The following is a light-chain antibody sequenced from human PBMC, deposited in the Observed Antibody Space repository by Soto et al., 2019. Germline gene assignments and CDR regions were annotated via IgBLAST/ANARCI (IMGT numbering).Light chain of an antibody. CDR3: QQYGSSPIT. CDR1: QSVRGS. Sequence: EIVLTQSPGTLSLSPGQRSTLSCRASQSVRGSLAWYQQKTGQAPRLLISGASTRATGIPDRFSGSGSETDFTLTISRLEPEDFALYYCQQYGSSPITFGQGTQREIK. V-gene: IGKV3-20*01. J-gene: IGKJ5*01. CDR2: GAS.